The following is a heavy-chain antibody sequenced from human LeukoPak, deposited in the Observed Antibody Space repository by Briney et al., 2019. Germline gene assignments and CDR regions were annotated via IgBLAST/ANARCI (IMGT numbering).Heavy chain of an antibody. V-gene: IGHV3-49*04. CDR1: GFTFGDYA. CDR3: TREAVAGTPGSFDY. CDR2: IRSKAYGGTT. D-gene: IGHD6-19*01. J-gene: IGHJ4*02. Sequence: GGSLRLSCTASGFTFGDYAMSWVRQAPGKGLEWVGFIRSKAYGGTTEYAASVKGRFTISRDDSKSIAYLQMNSLKTEDTAVYYCTREAVAGTPGSFDYWGQGTLVTVSS.